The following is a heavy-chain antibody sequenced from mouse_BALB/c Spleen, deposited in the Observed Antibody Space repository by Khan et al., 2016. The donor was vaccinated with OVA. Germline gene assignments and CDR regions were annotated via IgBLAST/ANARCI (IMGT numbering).Heavy chain of an antibody. V-gene: IGHV3-2*02. CDR1: GYSLTSNYA. J-gene: IGHJ3*01. Sequence: EVQLQESGPGLVKPSQSLSLTCTVTGYSLTSNYAWNWIRQFPGNKLEWMGYINYSGSTSYTPSLKSRISITRDPSKNQFFLQLNSVTTEDTATYFCARGRAYWGQGTLVTVSA. CDR3: ARGRAY. D-gene: IGHD3-3*01. CDR2: INYSGST.